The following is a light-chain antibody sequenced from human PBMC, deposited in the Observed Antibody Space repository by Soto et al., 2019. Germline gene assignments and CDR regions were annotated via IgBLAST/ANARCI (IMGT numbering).Light chain of an antibody. CDR2: AAS. Sequence: DIQLTQSPSFLSASVGDRVTITCRASQGISSYLAWYQQKPGKAPKLLIYAASTLQSGVPSRFSGSGSGTEFTLTISILKPEDFATYHCQQLNSYPITFGQGTRLEIK. V-gene: IGKV1-9*01. J-gene: IGKJ5*01. CDR3: QQLNSYPIT. CDR1: QGISSY.